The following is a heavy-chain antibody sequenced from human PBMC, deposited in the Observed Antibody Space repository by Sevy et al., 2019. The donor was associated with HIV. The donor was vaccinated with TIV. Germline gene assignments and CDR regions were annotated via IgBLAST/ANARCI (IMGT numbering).Heavy chain of an antibody. CDR3: ARVRAARPLSWFDP. Sequence: SETLSLTCTVSGGSISSGDYYWSWIRQPPGKGLEWLGYIYYSGSTYYNPSLKSRVTISVDTSKNQFSLKLSSVTAADTAVYYCARVRAARPLSWFDPWGQRTLVTVSS. J-gene: IGHJ5*02. D-gene: IGHD6-6*01. CDR2: IYYSGST. V-gene: IGHV4-30-4*01. CDR1: GGSISSGDYY.